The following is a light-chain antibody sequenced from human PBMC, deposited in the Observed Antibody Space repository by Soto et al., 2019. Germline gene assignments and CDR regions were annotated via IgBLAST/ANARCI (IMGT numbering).Light chain of an antibody. CDR2: EVT. J-gene: IGLJ3*02. V-gene: IGLV2-8*01. CDR1: SIDVGGYNY. CDR3: SSYAASNNFYFV. Sequence: QSALTQPPSASGSPGQSVTISCTGTSIDVGGYNYVSWYQQYPGRAPKLMIYEVTKRPSGVPDRFSGSKSGNTASLTVSGLQAEDEADYYCSSYAASNNFYFVFGGGTKLTVL.